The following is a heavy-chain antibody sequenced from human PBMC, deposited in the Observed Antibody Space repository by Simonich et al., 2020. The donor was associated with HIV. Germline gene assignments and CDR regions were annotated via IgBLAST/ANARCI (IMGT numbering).Heavy chain of an antibody. Sequence: QVQLVQSGAEVKKPGASVKVSCKASGYTFTSYDIHWVQHATGKGLELVVCMNPNSGNTDYAQKFQVRVTITRDTSINTADMELSSLKSEDTAVYYCARALRWFDPWGQGTLVTVSS. V-gene: IGHV1-8*03. CDR2: MNPNSGNT. CDR1: GYTFTSYD. CDR3: ARALRWFDP. D-gene: IGHD3-16*02. J-gene: IGHJ5*02.